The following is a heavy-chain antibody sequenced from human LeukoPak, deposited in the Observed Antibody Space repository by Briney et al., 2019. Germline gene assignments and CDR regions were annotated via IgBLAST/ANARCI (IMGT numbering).Heavy chain of an antibody. V-gene: IGHV1-69*05. J-gene: IGHJ5*02. Sequence: SVKVSFTTSGGTFNNSAISWVRQAPGQGLEWLGGIMPLFGTAGNAHKFQGRVTITKDESTRTVYLELTRLTSDDTAVYYFARGVHGDYGSGWFDPWGQGTLVSVSS. D-gene: IGHD4-17*01. CDR3: ARGVHGDYGSGWFDP. CDR1: GGTFNNSA. CDR2: IMPLFGTA.